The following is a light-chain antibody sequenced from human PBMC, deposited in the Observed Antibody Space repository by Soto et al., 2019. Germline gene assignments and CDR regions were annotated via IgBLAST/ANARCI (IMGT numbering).Light chain of an antibody. J-gene: IGLJ3*02. CDR2: EVS. CDR1: SSDVGGYNY. Sequence: QSALTQPASVSGSPGQSITISCTGTSSDVGGYNYVSWYQQHPGKAPKLMIYEVSNRPPGVSNLFSGSKSGNTASLTISGLQAEDEADYYCSSYTSSSTLEVFGGGTKLTVL. V-gene: IGLV2-14*01. CDR3: SSYTSSSTLEV.